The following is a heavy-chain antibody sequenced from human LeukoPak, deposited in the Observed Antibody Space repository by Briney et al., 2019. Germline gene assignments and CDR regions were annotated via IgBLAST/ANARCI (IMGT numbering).Heavy chain of an antibody. CDR1: GFTFSSYW. CDR3: ARDVPELDY. V-gene: IGHV3-7*01. CDR2: INQDGSEK. Sequence: GGSLRPSCAASGFTFSSYWMSWVRQAPGKGLEWVANINQDGSEKYYVDSMKGRFTISRDNAKNSLYLQMNSLRAEDTAVYYCARDVPELDYWGQGTLVTVSP. J-gene: IGHJ4*02. D-gene: IGHD3-10*01.